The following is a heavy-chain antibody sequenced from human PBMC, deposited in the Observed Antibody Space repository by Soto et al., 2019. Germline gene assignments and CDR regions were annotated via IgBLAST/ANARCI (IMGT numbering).Heavy chain of an antibody. CDR2: IGGRGTSA. J-gene: IGHJ4*02. CDR1: GFTFSSYA. V-gene: IGHV3-23*01. D-gene: IGHD3-22*01. CDR3: AKSRYVASSGDSYDF. Sequence: GGSLRLSCAASGFTFSSYAMSWVRQAPGKGLEWLSGIGGRGTSAYYADSVKGRFAISRDNSENTVFLQLNSLSADHTAGYFCAKSRYVASSGDSYDFWGQGALVTVSS.